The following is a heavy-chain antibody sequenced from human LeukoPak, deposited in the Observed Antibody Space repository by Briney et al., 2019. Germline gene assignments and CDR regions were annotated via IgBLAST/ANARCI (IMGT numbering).Heavy chain of an antibody. CDR3: ARDLNWGAGALDI. CDR2: IKVGPAYI. J-gene: IGHJ3*02. V-gene: IGHV3-21*01. CDR1: GLAFGSYS. D-gene: IGHD7-27*01. Sequence: PGGSLRLSCAASGLAFGSYSMSWVRQAPGKGLEWVSSIKVGPAYISYADSVKGRFTISRDNAKNSLYLQMNSLRAEDTAVYFCARDLNWGAGALDIWGQGTMVTVSS.